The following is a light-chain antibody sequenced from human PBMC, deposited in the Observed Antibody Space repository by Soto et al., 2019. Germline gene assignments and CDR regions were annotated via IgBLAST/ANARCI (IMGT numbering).Light chain of an antibody. CDR1: QGISNY. V-gene: IGKV1-27*01. Sequence: DIQLTQSPSSLSASVGDRVTITCRASQGISNYLAWYQQKPGRVPKLLIHAATTLQSGVPSRFSGSGTGTDFTLTISSLQPEDAAIYFCQKCNSPPPFTFGPGTKVDI. CDR2: AAT. J-gene: IGKJ3*01. CDR3: QKCNSPPPFT.